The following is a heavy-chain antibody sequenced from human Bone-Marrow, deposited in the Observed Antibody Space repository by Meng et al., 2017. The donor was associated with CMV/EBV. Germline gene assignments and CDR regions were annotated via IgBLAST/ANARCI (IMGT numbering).Heavy chain of an antibody. J-gene: IGHJ4*02. CDR3: ARDVGVVPAAGFDY. D-gene: IGHD2-2*01. Sequence: SVKVSCKASGGTFSSYAISWVRQAPGQGLEWMGGIIPIFGTANYAQKLQGRVTMTTDTSTSTAYMELRSLRSDDTAVYYCARDVGVVPAAGFDYWGQGTLVTVSS. CDR1: GGTFSSYA. V-gene: IGHV1-69*05. CDR2: IIPIFGTA.